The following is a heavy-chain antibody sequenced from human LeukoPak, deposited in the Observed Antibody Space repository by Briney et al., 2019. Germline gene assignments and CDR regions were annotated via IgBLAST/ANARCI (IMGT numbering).Heavy chain of an antibody. CDR3: ARVIGYSSSWGL. J-gene: IGHJ3*01. CDR1: GYTFTGYY. D-gene: IGHD6-13*01. Sequence: ASVKVSCKASGYTFTGYYMHWVRQAPGQGLEWMGWINPNSGGTNYAQKFQGRVTMTRDTSISTACMELSRLRSDDTAVYYCARVIGYSSSWGLWGQGTMVTVSS. CDR2: INPNSGGT. V-gene: IGHV1-2*02.